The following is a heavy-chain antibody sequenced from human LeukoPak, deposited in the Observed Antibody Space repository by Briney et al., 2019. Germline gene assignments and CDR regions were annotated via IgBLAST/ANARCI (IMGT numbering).Heavy chain of an antibody. CDR2: TNGNGDTT. Sequence: GGSLLLSCVVSGFIFRSHGMSWVRQAPGKGLEWVSGTNGNGDTTYFADSVKGRFTISKDHSQKTLSLHLSSLRVEDTAVYYCASESSSSWYMWGSGAFDYWGQGTLVTVSS. V-gene: IGHV3-23*01. CDR1: GFIFRSHG. J-gene: IGHJ4*02. D-gene: IGHD6-13*01. CDR3: ASESSSSWYMWGSGAFDY.